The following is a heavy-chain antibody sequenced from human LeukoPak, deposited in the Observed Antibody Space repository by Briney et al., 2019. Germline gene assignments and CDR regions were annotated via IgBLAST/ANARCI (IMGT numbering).Heavy chain of an antibody. V-gene: IGHV3-53*01. Sequence: GGSLRLSCAASGFTVSSNYMSWVRQAPGKGLEWVSVIYSGGSTYYADSVKGRFTISRDNSKNTLYLQMNSLRAEDTAVYYCARVYLGSVAHCAMDVWGKGTTVTVSS. CDR2: IYSGGST. J-gene: IGHJ6*03. CDR1: GFTVSSNY. CDR3: ARVYLGSVAHCAMDV. D-gene: IGHD6-19*01.